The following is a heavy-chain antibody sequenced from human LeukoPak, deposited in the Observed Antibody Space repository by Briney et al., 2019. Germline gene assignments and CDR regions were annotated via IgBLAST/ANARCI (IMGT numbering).Heavy chain of an antibody. CDR2: ISDSGGRT. D-gene: IGHD3-16*01. J-gene: IGHJ4*02. CDR1: GFTFSSFA. CDR3: DGADF. V-gene: IGHV3-23*01. Sequence: GGPLRLSCAASGFTFSSFAMSWARQAPGKGLEWVSTISDSGGRTHHADSVKGRFTISRDNSKSTLYLQMNSLRPEDTAVYYCDGADFWGQGTLVTVSS.